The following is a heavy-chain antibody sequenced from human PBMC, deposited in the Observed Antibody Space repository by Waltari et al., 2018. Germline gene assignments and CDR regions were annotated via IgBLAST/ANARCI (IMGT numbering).Heavy chain of an antibody. J-gene: IGHJ6*02. D-gene: IGHD6-13*01. CDR1: GGSISSGSYY. V-gene: IGHV4-61*09. CDR2: IYTSGST. CDR3: ARDTHLAAARYYGMDV. Sequence: VKPSQTLSLTCTVSGGSISSGSYYWSWIRQPAGKGLEWIGYIYTSGSTNYNPSLKSRVTISVDTSKNQFSLKLSSVTAADTAVYYCARDTHLAAARYYGMDVWGQGTTVTVSS.